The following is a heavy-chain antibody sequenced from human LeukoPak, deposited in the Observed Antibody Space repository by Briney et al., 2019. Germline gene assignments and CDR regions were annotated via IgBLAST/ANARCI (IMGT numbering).Heavy chain of an antibody. CDR1: GGSISSYY. CDR2: IYYSGST. D-gene: IGHD6-13*01. CDR3: ARGTAAAGNWFDP. J-gene: IGHJ5*02. V-gene: IGHV4-59*01. Sequence: SETLSLTCTVSGGSISSYYWSWIRQPPGKGLEWIGYIYYSGSTNYNPSLKSRVTISVDTSKNQFSLKLSSVTAADTAVYYCARGTAAAGNWFDPWGQGTLVTVSS.